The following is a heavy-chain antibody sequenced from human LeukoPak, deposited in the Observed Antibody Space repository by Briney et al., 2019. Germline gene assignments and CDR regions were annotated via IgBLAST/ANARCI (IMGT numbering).Heavy chain of an antibody. CDR3: ARETWDYYYYTDV. Sequence: SQTLSLTCTVSGGSISSGSYYWSWIRQPAGKGLEWIGRIYTSGSTNYNPSLKSRVTISVDTSKNQFSLKLSSVTAADTAVYYCARETWDYYYYTDVWGKGTTVTVSS. J-gene: IGHJ6*03. V-gene: IGHV4-61*02. CDR2: IYTSGST. CDR1: GGSISSGSYY.